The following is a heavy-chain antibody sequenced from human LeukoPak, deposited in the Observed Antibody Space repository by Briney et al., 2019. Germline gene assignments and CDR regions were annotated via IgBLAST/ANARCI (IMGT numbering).Heavy chain of an antibody. V-gene: IGHV1-18*01. Sequence: GASVKVSCKASGYTFTSYGISWVRQAPGQGLEWMGWISAYNGNTNYAQKLQGRVTMTTDTSTSTAYMELRSLRSDDTAMYYCARDLLGAAAGNNDPWGQGTLVTVSS. CDR2: ISAYNGNT. CDR3: ARDLLGAAAGNNDP. D-gene: IGHD6-25*01. CDR1: GYTFTSYG. J-gene: IGHJ5*02.